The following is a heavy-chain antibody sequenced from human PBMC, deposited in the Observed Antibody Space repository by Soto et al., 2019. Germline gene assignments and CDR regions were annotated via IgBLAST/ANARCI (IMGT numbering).Heavy chain of an antibody. Sequence: QVQLVESGGGVVQPGRSLRLSCAASGLTFRNYGMHWVRQAPGKGLEWVAVISYDGSNKYYADSVKGRFTISRDNSKNTLYLQMTSLRVEDTAVYYCVSLRQDGSGWYSFDYWGQGTLVTVSS. CDR3: VSLRQDGSGWYSFDY. CDR1: GLTFRNYG. CDR2: ISYDGSNK. D-gene: IGHD6-19*01. V-gene: IGHV3-30*03. J-gene: IGHJ4*02.